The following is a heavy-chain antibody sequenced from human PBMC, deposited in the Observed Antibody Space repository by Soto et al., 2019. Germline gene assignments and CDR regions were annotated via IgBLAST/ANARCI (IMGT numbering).Heavy chain of an antibody. CDR1: GFTFSSYA. J-gene: IGHJ4*02. CDR2: ISSHGRDI. V-gene: IGHV3-21*06. Sequence: PGGSLRLSCAASGFTFSSYAMTWVRQAPGKGLEWVSSISSHGRDIFYADSVKGRFTISRDNAKDSLHLQMNSLTGEDSAVYYCARGAALAGKLDLWGQGTLVTVSS. CDR3: ARGAALAGKLDL. D-gene: IGHD6-19*01.